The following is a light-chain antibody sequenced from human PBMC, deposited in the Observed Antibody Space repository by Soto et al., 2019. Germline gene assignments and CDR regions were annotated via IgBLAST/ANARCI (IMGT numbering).Light chain of an antibody. V-gene: IGKV1-5*01. CDR1: ETIINW. Sequence: DIQMTQSPSTLSASVGDRVIITCRASETIINWLAWFQQKPGRAPKPLIYDASTLESGVPSRLSGSGSGTEFTLAIRGLQPDDFATYYCQQYNNYWTFGQGTKVDIK. J-gene: IGKJ1*01. CDR3: QQYNNYWT. CDR2: DAS.